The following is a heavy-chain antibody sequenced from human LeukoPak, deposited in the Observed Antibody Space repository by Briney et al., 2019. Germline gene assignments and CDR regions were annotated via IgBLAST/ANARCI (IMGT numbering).Heavy chain of an antibody. J-gene: IGHJ4*02. V-gene: IGHV4-59*08. Sequence: SETLSLTCSVSGRSISSLYWSWIRQPPGKGLEWIGYIYYTGSTNYNPSLKSRVAIFVDMSKNQFPLRLSSVTAADTALYYCARHRAYSSASPFDYWGQGTLVTVSS. CDR3: ARHRAYSSASPFDY. D-gene: IGHD6-6*01. CDR2: IYYTGST. CDR1: GRSISSLY.